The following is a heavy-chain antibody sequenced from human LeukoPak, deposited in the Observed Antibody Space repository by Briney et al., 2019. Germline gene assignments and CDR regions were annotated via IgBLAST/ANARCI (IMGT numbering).Heavy chain of an antibody. Sequence: SETLSLTCTVSGGSISSYYWSWIRQPPGKGLEWIGYIYYSGSTNYNPSLKSRVTISVDTSKNQFSLKLSSVTAADTAVYYCARLGGSYWAAYYFDCWGQGTLVTVSS. CDR3: ARLGGSYWAAYYFDC. V-gene: IGHV4-59*08. D-gene: IGHD1-26*01. CDR1: GGSISSYY. J-gene: IGHJ4*02. CDR2: IYYSGST.